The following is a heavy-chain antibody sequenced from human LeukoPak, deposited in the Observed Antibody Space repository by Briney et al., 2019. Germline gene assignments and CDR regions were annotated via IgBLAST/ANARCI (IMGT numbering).Heavy chain of an antibody. J-gene: IGHJ4*02. CDR3: AKEGGDYVFDYFDY. V-gene: IGHV3-23*01. CDR2: ISATGGST. Sequence: GGSLRLSCAASGFTFSSYWMSWVRQAPGKGLEWVSTISATGGSTYSADSMKGRFTISRDNSKNTLYLQVNSLRAEDTAVYYCAKEGGDYVFDYFDYWGQGTLVTVSS. D-gene: IGHD4-17*01. CDR1: GFTFSSYW.